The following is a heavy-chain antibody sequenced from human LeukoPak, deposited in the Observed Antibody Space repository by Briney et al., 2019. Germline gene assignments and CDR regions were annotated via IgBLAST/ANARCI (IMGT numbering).Heavy chain of an antibody. J-gene: IGHJ3*02. Sequence: PSETLSLTCAVSGGSISSYYWSWIRQSPGKGLEWIAYIYHSGNTNYNLSFKSRVTISVDTSKNQFSLKLTSVAAADTAIYYCARQPSGTAAFDIWGQGTMVTVSS. CDR2: IYHSGNT. V-gene: IGHV4-59*08. CDR3: ARQPSGTAAFDI. CDR1: GGSISSYY. D-gene: IGHD1/OR15-1a*01.